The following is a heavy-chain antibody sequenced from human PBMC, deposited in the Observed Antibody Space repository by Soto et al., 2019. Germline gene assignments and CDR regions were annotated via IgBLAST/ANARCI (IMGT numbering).Heavy chain of an antibody. CDR1: GFTFSSYA. J-gene: IGHJ2*01. V-gene: IGHV3-23*01. CDR2: ISGSGGST. CDR3: AKDLLVLGSPRYWYFDL. D-gene: IGHD3-10*01. Sequence: GGSLRLSCAASGFTFSSYAMSWVRQAPGKGLEWVSAISGSGGSTYYADSVKGRFTISIDNSKNTLYLQMNSLRAEDTAVYYCAKDLLVLGSPRYWYFDLWGRGTLVTVSS.